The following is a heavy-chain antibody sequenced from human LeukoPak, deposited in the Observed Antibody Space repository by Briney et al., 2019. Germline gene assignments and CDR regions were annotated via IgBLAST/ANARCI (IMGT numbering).Heavy chain of an antibody. Sequence: GGSLRLSCAASGFTFTGYEMNWVRQAPGKGLEWLSFISSSGTNVYYADSVEGRFTISRDNAKNSLYLQMNSLRAEDTAVYYCARSGYLGPDYWGQGILVTVSS. CDR3: ARSGYLGPDY. J-gene: IGHJ4*02. D-gene: IGHD2-2*01. CDR1: GFTFTGYE. CDR2: ISSSGTNV. V-gene: IGHV3-48*03.